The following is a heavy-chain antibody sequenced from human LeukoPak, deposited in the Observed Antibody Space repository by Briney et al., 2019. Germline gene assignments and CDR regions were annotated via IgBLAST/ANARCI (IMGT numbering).Heavy chain of an antibody. CDR3: ARDGSYPDNFPFDY. J-gene: IGHJ4*02. Sequence: ASVKVSCKVSGYTLTELSMHWVRQAPGQGLEWMGWISAYNGNTDYAQKLQGRVTMTTDTSTSTAYMELRSLRSDDTAVYYCARDGSYPDNFPFDYWGQGTLDTVSS. D-gene: IGHD2-15*01. CDR1: GYTLTELS. CDR2: ISAYNGNT. V-gene: IGHV1-18*01.